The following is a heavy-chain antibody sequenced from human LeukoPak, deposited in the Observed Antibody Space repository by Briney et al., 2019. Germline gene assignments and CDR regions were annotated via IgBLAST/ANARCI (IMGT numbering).Heavy chain of an antibody. J-gene: IGHJ4*02. CDR2: INHSGST. D-gene: IGHD3-10*01. CDR3: ARGPCSGGSGSYYYY. CDR1: GGSFSGYY. V-gene: IGHV4-34*01. Sequence: SETLSLTCAVYGGSFSGYYWSWIRQPPGKGLEWIGEINHSGSTNQNPSLKSRVTISVDTSKNQFSLKLSSVTTADTAVYYCARGPCSGGSGSYYYYWGQGTLVTVSS.